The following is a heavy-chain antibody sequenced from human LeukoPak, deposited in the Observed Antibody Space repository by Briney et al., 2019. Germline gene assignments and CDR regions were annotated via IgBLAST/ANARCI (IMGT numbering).Heavy chain of an antibody. Sequence: SETLSLTCTVSGGSISSYFWSWLRQPPGKGLEWIGYISYSGSTNYNPSLKSRVTISVDTSKNQFSLKVSSVTAADTAVYFCARVRASLTIDYWGQGALVTVSS. V-gene: IGHV4-59*01. J-gene: IGHJ4*02. CDR1: GGSISSYF. CDR3: ARVRASLTIDY. CDR2: ISYSGST.